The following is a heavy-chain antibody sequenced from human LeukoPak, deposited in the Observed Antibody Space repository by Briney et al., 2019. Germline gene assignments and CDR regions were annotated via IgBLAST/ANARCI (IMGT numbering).Heavy chain of an antibody. J-gene: IGHJ5*02. CDR3: ARGKTWFAP. Sequence: SETLSLTCTVSGGSVSSGSHYWSWIRQPPGKGLEWIGYIYYTGSTNYNPSLKSRVTISVDTSKNQFFLNLSSVTATDTAVYYCARGKTWFAPWGQGALVTVSS. CDR1: GGSVSSGSHY. CDR2: IYYTGST. D-gene: IGHD4-23*01. V-gene: IGHV4-61*01.